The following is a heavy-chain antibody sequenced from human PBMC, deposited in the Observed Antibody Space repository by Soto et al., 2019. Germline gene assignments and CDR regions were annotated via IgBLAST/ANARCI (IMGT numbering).Heavy chain of an antibody. V-gene: IGHV3-23*01. Sequence: LRLSCAASGFSFTSYALIWVRQAPGKGLEWVSTISGSDGKTYCADSVKGRFSISRDTSKTTLYLQMNSLRVEDTAVYYCARWSFLDYWGQGTRVTVSS. CDR1: GFSFTSYA. CDR3: ARWSFLDY. CDR2: ISGSDGKT. D-gene: IGHD1-26*01. J-gene: IGHJ4*02.